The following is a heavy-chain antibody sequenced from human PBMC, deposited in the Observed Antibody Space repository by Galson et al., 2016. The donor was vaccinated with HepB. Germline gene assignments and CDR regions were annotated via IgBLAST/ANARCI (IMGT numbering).Heavy chain of an antibody. D-gene: IGHD6-13*01. CDR3: TAEEAGGRVY. Sequence: SLRLSCAASGLTFGDYAVSWFRQAPGKGPEWVSFIRTQPLGGTKEYGASVKGRFSISRDDSKNSAYLQMNSLKIEDTAVYYCTAEEAGGRVYWGQGTLVTVSS. J-gene: IGHJ4*02. CDR2: IRTQPLGGTK. CDR1: GLTFGDYA. V-gene: IGHV3-49*03.